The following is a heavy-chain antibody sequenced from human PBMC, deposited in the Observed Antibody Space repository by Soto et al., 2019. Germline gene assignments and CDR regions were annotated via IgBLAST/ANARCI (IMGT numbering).Heavy chain of an antibody. V-gene: IGHV3-30*07. CDR1: GFPFSQCA. D-gene: IGHD5-12*01. Sequence: GGSLRLSCVASGFPFSQCAVHWVRQAPGKGLQWVASISDDGRRQYYADSVKGRFTISRDNSKTILDLQMNSLRPEDTALYYCARGPGNIAGYDRILDQRGPGTLVTVSS. CDR2: ISDDGRRQ. J-gene: IGHJ4*02. CDR3: ARGPGNIAGYDRILDQ.